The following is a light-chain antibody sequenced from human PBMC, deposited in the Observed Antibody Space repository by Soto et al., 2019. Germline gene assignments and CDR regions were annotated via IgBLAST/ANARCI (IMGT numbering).Light chain of an antibody. CDR2: ENN. V-gene: IGLV1-51*02. CDR3: GTWDSDLSGDV. Sequence: QSALTQPPSVSAAPGQKVTISCSGSSSNIGNNLVSWYQQLPETAPRLLIYENNKRPSGIPDRFSGSKSGTSATLGITGLQTGDEADYYCGTWDSDLSGDVFGSGTKVTVL. CDR1: SSNIGNNL. J-gene: IGLJ1*01.